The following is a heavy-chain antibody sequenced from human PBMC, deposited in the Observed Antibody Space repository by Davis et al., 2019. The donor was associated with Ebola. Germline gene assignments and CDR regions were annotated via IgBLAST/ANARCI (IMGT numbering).Heavy chain of an antibody. V-gene: IGHV4-59*01. CDR3: ARGIQRLSGFDY. CDR1: GGSISSYY. D-gene: IGHD5-12*01. J-gene: IGHJ4*02. Sequence: PSETLSLTCTVSGGSISSYYWSWIRQPPGKGLEWIGYIYYSGSTYYNPSLKSRVTISLDTSKNQFSLNLRSVTAADTAVYYCARGIQRLSGFDYWGQGTLVTVSS. CDR2: IYYSGST.